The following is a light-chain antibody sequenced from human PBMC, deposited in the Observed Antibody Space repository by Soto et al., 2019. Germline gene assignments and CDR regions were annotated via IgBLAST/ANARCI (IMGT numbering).Light chain of an antibody. J-gene: IGLJ2*01. V-gene: IGLV2-14*01. CDR2: DVN. Sequence: QSVLTQPASVSGSPGQSITISCTGTSSDVGGYNYVSWFQQHPGKAPKLIIYDVNNRPSGVSNRFSGSKSGTTASLTISGLPAEDEAEYFCSSYAGANTLVVFGGGTKLTVL. CDR1: SSDVGGYNY. CDR3: SSYAGANTLVV.